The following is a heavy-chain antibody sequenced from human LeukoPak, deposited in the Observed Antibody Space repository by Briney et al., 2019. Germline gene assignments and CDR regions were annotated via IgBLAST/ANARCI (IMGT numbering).Heavy chain of an antibody. V-gene: IGHV3-33*01. D-gene: IGHD6-19*01. Sequence: GGSLRLSCAASGFTFSSYGMHWVRQAPGKGLEWVAVIWYDGSNKYYADSVKGRFTISRDNSKNTLYLQMNSLRAEDTAVYYCARDWYSSGWYLFGRYGNYYYGMDVWGQGTTVTVSS. CDR2: IWYDGSNK. CDR3: ARDWYSSGWYLFGRYGNYYYGMDV. CDR1: GFTFSSYG. J-gene: IGHJ6*02.